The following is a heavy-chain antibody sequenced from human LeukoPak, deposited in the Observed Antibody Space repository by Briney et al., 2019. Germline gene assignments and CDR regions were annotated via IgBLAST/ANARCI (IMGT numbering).Heavy chain of an antibody. D-gene: IGHD6-13*01. Sequence: GSSVKVSCKASGGTFSSYAISWVLQAPGQGLEWMGRIIPIFGTANYAQKFQGRVTMTRNTSISTAYMELSSLRSEDTAVYYCARGVAAAGRDEDYWGQGTLVTVSS. V-gene: IGHV1-69*05. CDR1: GGTFSSYA. J-gene: IGHJ4*02. CDR2: IIPIFGTA. CDR3: ARGVAAAGRDEDY.